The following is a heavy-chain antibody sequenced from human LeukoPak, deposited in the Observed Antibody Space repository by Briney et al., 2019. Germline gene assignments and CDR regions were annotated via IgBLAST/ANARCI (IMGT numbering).Heavy chain of an antibody. CDR2: ISASGGST. V-gene: IGHV3-23*01. D-gene: IGHD3-10*01. Sequence: PGGSLRLSCAASGFTFSSYAMSWVRQAPGKGLEWVSAISASGGSTDYADSVKGRFTISRDNSKNTLYLQMNSLRAEDTAVYYCAKTNLWFGELLSAFDYWGQGTLVTVSS. CDR1: GFTFSSYA. J-gene: IGHJ4*02. CDR3: AKTNLWFGELLSAFDY.